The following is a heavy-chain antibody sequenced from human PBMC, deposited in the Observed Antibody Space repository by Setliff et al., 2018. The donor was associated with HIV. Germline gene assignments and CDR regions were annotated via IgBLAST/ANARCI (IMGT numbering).Heavy chain of an antibody. V-gene: IGHV1-69*05. D-gene: IGHD2-15*01. J-gene: IGHJ5*02. Sequence: SVKVSCQASGGTFSSYVISWVRQAPGQGPEWMGGIIPMYGVTNYAQKFQGRVTITTDESTSTASMELSSLRSEDTAVYYGALPYCSGGNCWSSASLPPAGWFDPWGQGTLVTVSS. CDR3: ALPYCSGGNCWSSASLPPAGWFDP. CDR2: IIPMYGVT. CDR1: GGTFSSYV.